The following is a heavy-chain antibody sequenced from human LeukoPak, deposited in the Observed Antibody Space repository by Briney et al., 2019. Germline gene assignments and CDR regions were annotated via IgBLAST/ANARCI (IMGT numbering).Heavy chain of an antibody. CDR1: GHTFTGYY. J-gene: IGHJ4*02. D-gene: IGHD3-10*01. V-gene: IGHV1-2*02. CDR3: ARERDGSGSYFDY. Sequence: ASVKVSCKASGHTFTGYYMHWVRQAPGQGLEWMGWINPNSGGTNYAQKFQGRVTMTRDTSISTAYMELSRLRSDDTAVYYCARERDGSGSYFDYWGQGTLVTVSS. CDR2: INPNSGGT.